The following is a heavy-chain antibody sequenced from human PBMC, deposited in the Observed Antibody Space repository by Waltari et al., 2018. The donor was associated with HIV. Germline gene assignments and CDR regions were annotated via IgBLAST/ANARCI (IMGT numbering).Heavy chain of an antibody. CDR1: GYSISSGYY. V-gene: IGHV4-38-2*02. CDR3: ARVLYYYDSSGYYYSLGYFDY. J-gene: IGHJ4*02. D-gene: IGHD3-22*01. Sequence: QVQLQESGPGLVKPSETLSLTCTVSGYSISSGYYWGWIRQPPGKGLEWIGSIYHSGSTYYNPSLKSRVTISVDTSKNQFSLKLSSVTAADTAVYYCARVLYYYDSSGYYYSLGYFDYWGQGTLVTVSS. CDR2: IYHSGST.